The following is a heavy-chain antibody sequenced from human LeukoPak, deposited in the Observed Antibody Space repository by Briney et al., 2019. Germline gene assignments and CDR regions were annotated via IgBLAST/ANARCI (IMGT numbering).Heavy chain of an antibody. CDR1: GGSISSSRYY. Sequence: SETLSLTCTVSGGSISSSRYYWAWIRQSPGKGLEWIGSLYYSGSAYYNPSLKSRVTISVDTSKSQFSLRLSSVTAAGTAVYYCASEQLVTYYFDNWGQGTLVTVSS. V-gene: IGHV4-39*07. D-gene: IGHD2-21*02. CDR3: ASEQLVTYYFDN. J-gene: IGHJ4*02. CDR2: LYYSGSA.